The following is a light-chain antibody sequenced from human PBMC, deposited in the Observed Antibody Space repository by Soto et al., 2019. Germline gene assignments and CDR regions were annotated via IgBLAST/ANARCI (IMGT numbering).Light chain of an antibody. CDR3: QQDYSAPYT. Sequence: DIVMTQSPDSLAVSLGERATIKCKSSQTVLYSSNDKNYLAWYQQKPGQPPKLLIYWASTRESGVPDRFSVIGSGTDFTLTISSLQAEDVAVYYCQQDYSAPYTFGQGTRLEIK. CDR2: WAS. V-gene: IGKV4-1*01. CDR1: QTVLYSSNDKNY. J-gene: IGKJ2*01.